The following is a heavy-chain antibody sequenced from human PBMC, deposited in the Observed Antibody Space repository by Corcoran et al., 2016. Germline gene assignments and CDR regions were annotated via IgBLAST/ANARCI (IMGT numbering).Heavy chain of an antibody. CDR3: ARSGYDFWSGYVGVGYYYGMDV. D-gene: IGHD3-3*01. J-gene: IGHJ6*02. V-gene: IGHV3-13*01. CDR2: IGTAGDT. CDR1: GFTFSSYD. Sequence: EVQLVESGGGLVQPGGSLRLSCVASGFTFSSYDMHWVRQATGKGLEWVSAIGTAGDTYYPGSVKGRFTISRENAKNSLYLQMNSLRAEDTAVYYCARSGYDFWSGYVGVGYYYGMDVWGQGTTVTVSS.